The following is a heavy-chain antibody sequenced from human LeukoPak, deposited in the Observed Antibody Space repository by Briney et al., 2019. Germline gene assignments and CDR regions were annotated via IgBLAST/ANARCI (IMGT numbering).Heavy chain of an antibody. Sequence: SQTLSLTCTVSGGSISSGDYYWSWIRQPPGKGLEWIGYIYYSGSTYYNPSLKSRVTISVDTSKNQFSLKLSSVTAADTAVYYCARDFGGNSGAARYFDYWGQGTLVTVSS. CDR1: GGSISSGDYY. CDR3: ARDFGGNSGAARYFDY. D-gene: IGHD4-23*01. CDR2: IYYSGST. J-gene: IGHJ4*02. V-gene: IGHV4-30-4*08.